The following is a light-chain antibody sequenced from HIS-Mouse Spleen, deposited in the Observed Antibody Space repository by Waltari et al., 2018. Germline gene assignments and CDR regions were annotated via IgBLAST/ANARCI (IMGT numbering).Light chain of an antibody. J-gene: IGLJ2*01. CDR3: YSPGSSGNHRV. CDR2: EDR. Sequence: SYELTQPPSVSVSPGQTARITCSGDALPKKYAYWYQQKSGQAPVLVIYEDRKRPSGIPERVSGSSSGTMATLTISGAQVEDEADDYCYSPGSSGNHRVFGGGTKLTVL. V-gene: IGLV3-10*01. CDR1: ALPKKY.